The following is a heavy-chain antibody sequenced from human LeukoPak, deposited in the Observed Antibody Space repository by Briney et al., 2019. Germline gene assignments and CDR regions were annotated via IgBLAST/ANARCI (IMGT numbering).Heavy chain of an antibody. CDR1: GFTFTSSA. Sequence: SVKVSCKASGFTFTSSAVQWVRQARGQRLEGIGWIVVGSGNTNYAQKLQGRVTMTTDTSTSTAYMELRSLRSDDTAVYYCARDQWSSGGGAFDIWGQGTMVTVSS. CDR3: ARDQWSSGGGAFDI. V-gene: IGHV1-58*01. J-gene: IGHJ3*02. D-gene: IGHD1-26*01. CDR2: IVVGSGNT.